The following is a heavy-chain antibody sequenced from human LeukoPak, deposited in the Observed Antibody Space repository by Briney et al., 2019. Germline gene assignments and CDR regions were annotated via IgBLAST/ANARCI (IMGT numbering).Heavy chain of an antibody. CDR2: VYTSGST. CDR1: SGSITSGSFC. CDR3: AREDRHGLSGVVGFDP. J-gene: IGHJ5*02. D-gene: IGHD3-3*01. V-gene: IGHV4-61*02. Sequence: TSETLSLTCAVSSGSITSGSFCWNWIRQPAGKGLEWIGRVYTSGSTNYNPSLKSRATIALDTSKNQFSLMLNSVTAADTAVYFCAREDRHGLSGVVGFDPWGQGTLVTVSS.